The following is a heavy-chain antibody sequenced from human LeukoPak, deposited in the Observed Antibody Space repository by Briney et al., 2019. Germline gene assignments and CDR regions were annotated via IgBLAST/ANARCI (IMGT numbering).Heavy chain of an antibody. CDR3: ARAGENMITFGGVIVSNYYFDY. CDR2: IYYSGST. J-gene: IGHJ4*02. V-gene: IGHV4-59*01. CDR1: GGSISSYY. D-gene: IGHD3-16*02. Sequence: PSETLSLTCTVSGGSISSYYWSWMRQPPGKGLEWIGYIYYSGSTNYNPSLKSRVTISVDTSKNQFSLKLSSVTAADTAVYYCARAGENMITFGGVIVSNYYFDYWGQGTLVTVSS.